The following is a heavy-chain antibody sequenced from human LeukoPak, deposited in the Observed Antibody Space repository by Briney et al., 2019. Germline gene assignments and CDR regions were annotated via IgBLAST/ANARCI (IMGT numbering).Heavy chain of an antibody. CDR3: ARHYYASQSPFDC. V-gene: IGHV3-23*01. Sequence: PGGSLRLSCAASGFTFSTHAMGWVRQAPGKGLEWVSGISASGASTYSADSVKGRFTISRDNSKNTLYLQLKSLRAEGTAAYYCARHYYASQSPFDCWGQGTLVTVSS. CDR2: ISASGAST. CDR1: GFTFSTHA. J-gene: IGHJ4*02. D-gene: IGHD3-10*01.